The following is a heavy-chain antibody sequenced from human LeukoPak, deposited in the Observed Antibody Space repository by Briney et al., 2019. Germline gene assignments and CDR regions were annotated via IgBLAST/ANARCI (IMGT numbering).Heavy chain of an antibody. V-gene: IGHV4-4*09. D-gene: IGHD2-21*01. CDR1: DDSIRTHY. J-gene: IGHJ4*02. Sequence: SETLSLTCTVSDDSIRTHYWRWIRQPPGKGLECIGYVYFSGITNYNPSLKSRVTVSVDTSKNQLSLKLSSVTAADTAVYYCARTARLPDSWGQGTLVTVSS. CDR2: VYFSGIT. CDR3: ARTARLPDS.